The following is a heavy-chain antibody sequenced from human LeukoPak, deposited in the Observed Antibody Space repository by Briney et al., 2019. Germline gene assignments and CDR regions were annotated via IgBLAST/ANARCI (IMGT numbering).Heavy chain of an antibody. Sequence: ASVTVSCKVSGYTLTELSMHWVRQAPGKGLEWMGGFDPEDGETIYAQKFQGRVTMTEDTSTDTAYMELSSLRSEDTAVYYCATSQWELTFRPWGYSNWFDPWGQGTLVTVSS. CDR1: GYTLTELS. CDR3: ATSQWELTFRPWGYSNWFDP. V-gene: IGHV1-24*01. D-gene: IGHD1-26*01. CDR2: FDPEDGET. J-gene: IGHJ5*02.